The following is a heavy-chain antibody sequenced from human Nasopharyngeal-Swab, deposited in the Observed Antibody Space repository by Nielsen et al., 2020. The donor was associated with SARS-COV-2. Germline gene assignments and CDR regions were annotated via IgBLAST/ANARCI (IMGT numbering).Heavy chain of an antibody. CDR3: ARDLGSYFDY. V-gene: IGHV3-30-3*01. CDR1: GFTFSSYA. CDR2: ISYDGSNK. J-gene: IGHJ4*02. D-gene: IGHD7-27*01. Sequence: GESLKISCAASGFTFSSYAMHWVRQAPGEGLEWVALISYDGSNKYYADSVKGRFTISRDNSKNTLYLQMNSLRAEDTAVYYCARDLGSYFDYWGQGTLVTVSS.